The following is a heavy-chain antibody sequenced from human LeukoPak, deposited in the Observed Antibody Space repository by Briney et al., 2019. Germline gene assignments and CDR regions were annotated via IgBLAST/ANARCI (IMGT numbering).Heavy chain of an antibody. CDR1: GGSISSGGYY. D-gene: IGHD3-9*01. J-gene: IGHJ3*02. CDR3: ASADYDMAFDI. Sequence: SETLSLTCTVSGGSISSGGYYWSWICQHPGKGLEWIGYIYYSGSTDYNPSLKSRFTMSVDTSKNQFSLKLSSVTAADTAVYYCASADYDMAFDIWGQGTMVTVSS. V-gene: IGHV4-31*03. CDR2: IYYSGST.